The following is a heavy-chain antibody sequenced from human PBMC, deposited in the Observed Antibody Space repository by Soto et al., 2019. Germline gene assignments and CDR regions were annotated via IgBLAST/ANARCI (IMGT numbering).Heavy chain of an antibody. CDR3: ARQSGPAYRYGMDI. V-gene: IGHV4-34*02. CDR1: GGSFSGYY. CDR2: INHAGST. D-gene: IGHD1-1*01. Sequence: QMQLQQWGAGLLKASETLSLTCSVSGGSFSGYYLAWIRQPPGKGLEWIGEINHAGSTKYHPSLTSRVVLSVDLSHPHFSLRLRSVTAADTAVYFCARQSGPAYRYGMDIWAKGPRSPSL. J-gene: IGHJ6*02.